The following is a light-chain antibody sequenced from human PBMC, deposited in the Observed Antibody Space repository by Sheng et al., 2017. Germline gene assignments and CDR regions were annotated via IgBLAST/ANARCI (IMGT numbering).Light chain of an antibody. CDR2: GAS. Sequence: EIVMTQSPATLSVSPGERATLSCRASQSVSSNLAWYQQKPGPAPRLLIYGASNRGAGIPARFSGSGSGTDFTLTISSLQSEDFAVYYCQQYNNWPLTFGGGTKVEIK. J-gene: IGKJ4*01. V-gene: IGKV3D-15*01. CDR1: QSVSSN. CDR3: QQYNNWPLT.